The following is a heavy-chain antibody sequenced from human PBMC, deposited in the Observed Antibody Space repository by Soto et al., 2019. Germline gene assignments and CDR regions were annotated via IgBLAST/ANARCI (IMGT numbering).Heavy chain of an antibody. J-gene: IGHJ5*02. CDR3: AKNGHLGWPDNWFDP. Sequence: QVQLVESGGGVVQPGRSLRLSCAASGFTFSSYGMHWVRQAPGKGLEWVAVISYDGSNKYYADSVKGRFTISRDNSKNTLYLQMNSLRAKDTAVYYCAKNGHLGWPDNWFDPWGQGTLVTVSS. D-gene: IGHD6-19*01. V-gene: IGHV3-30*18. CDR2: ISYDGSNK. CDR1: GFTFSSYG.